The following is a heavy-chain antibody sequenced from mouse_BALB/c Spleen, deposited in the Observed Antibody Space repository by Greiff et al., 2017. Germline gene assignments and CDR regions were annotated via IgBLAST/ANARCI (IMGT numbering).Heavy chain of an antibody. CDR2: ISYSGST. V-gene: IGHV3-2*02. J-gene: IGHJ4*01. CDR3: ARDRFPYYYGSTYYAMDY. Sequence: EVKLVESGPGLVKPSQSLSLTCTVTGYSITSDYAWNWIRQFPGNKLEWMGYISYSGSTSYNPSLKSRISITRDTSKNQFFLQLNSVTTEDTATYYCARDRFPYYYGSTYYAMDYWGQGTSVTVSS. D-gene: IGHD1-1*01. CDR1: GYSITSDYA.